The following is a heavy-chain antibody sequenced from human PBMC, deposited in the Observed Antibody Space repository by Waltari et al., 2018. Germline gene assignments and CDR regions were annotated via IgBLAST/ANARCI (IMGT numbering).Heavy chain of an antibody. D-gene: IGHD3-16*02. CDR3: AKDTRYTRYVARRGAFDI. CDR2: IWYDGSNK. J-gene: IGHJ3*02. Sequence: EWVAVIWYDGSNKYYADSVKGRFTISRDNSNNTLYLQMNSLRAEDTAVYYCAKDTRYTRYVARRGAFDIWGQGTMVTVSS. V-gene: IGHV3-33*06.